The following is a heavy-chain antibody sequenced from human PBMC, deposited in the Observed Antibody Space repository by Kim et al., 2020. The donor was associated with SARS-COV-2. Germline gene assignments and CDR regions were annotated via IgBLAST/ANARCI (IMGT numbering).Heavy chain of an antibody. V-gene: IGHV3-21*01. CDR1: GFTFSSYS. CDR3: ARDLYDYVWGSYRYTSPFDT. D-gene: IGHD3-16*02. J-gene: IGHJ3*02. Sequence: GGSLRLSCAASGFTFSSYSMNWVRQAPGKGLEWVSSISSSSSYIYYADSVKGRFTISRDNAKNSLYLQMNSLRAEDTAVYYCARDLYDYVWGSYRYTSPFDTGAKGQWSPSLQ. CDR2: ISSSSSYI.